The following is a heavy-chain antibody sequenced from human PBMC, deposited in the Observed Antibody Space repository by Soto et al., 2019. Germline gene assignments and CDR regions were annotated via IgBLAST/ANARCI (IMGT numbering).Heavy chain of an antibody. CDR3: AKVFSPEGGNYFDY. V-gene: IGHV3-23*01. CDR2: ISNSFSDGNT. J-gene: IGHJ4*02. Sequence: EVQLLESGGGLVQPGGSLRLSCAASGFTFSNYAMNWARQAPGKGLEWVSAISNSFSDGNTHYADSVKGRFTISRDNDKNTVFLEMNSLRAEDTAVYYCAKVFSPEGGNYFDYWGQGTLVTVSS. CDR1: GFTFSNYA.